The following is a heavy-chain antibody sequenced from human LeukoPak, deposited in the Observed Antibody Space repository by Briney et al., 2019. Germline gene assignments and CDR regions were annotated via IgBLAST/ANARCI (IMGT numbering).Heavy chain of an antibody. V-gene: IGHV4-34*01. CDR2: INHSGST. CDR1: GGSFSGYY. D-gene: IGHD2-15*01. Sequence: PSETLSLTCAVYGGSFSGYYWSWIRQPPGKGLEWIGEINHSGSTNYNPSLKSRVTISVDTFKNQFSLKLSSVTAADTAVYYCARQYCSGGSCYHFDYWGQGTLVTVSS. CDR3: ARQYCSGGSCYHFDY. J-gene: IGHJ4*02.